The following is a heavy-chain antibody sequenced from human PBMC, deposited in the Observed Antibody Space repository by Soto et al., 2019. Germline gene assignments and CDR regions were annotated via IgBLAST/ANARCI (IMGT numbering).Heavy chain of an antibody. V-gene: IGHV3-23*01. Sequence: GGSLRLSCAASGFTFSSYAMSWVRQAPGKGLEWVSAISGSGGSTYYADSVKGRFTISRDNSKNTLYLQMNSLRAEDTAVYYCAKDCPSRDLGELMEIDYWGQGTLVTVSS. D-gene: IGHD3-16*01. CDR1: GFTFSSYA. CDR2: ISGSGGST. J-gene: IGHJ4*02. CDR3: AKDCPSRDLGELMEIDY.